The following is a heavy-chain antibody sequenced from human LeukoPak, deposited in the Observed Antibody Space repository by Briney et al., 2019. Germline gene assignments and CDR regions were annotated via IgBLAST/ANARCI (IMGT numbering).Heavy chain of an antibody. CDR1: GFTFSSYA. V-gene: IGHV3-30*04. J-gene: IGHJ4*02. Sequence: GGSLRLSRAASGFTFSSYAMHWVRQAPGKGLEWVAVISYDGSNKYYADSVKGRFTISRDNSKNTLYLQMNSLRAEDTAFYYCAKAMTVTVYYDYWGQGTLVTVSS. CDR2: ISYDGSNK. D-gene: IGHD4-17*01. CDR3: AKAMTVTVYYDY.